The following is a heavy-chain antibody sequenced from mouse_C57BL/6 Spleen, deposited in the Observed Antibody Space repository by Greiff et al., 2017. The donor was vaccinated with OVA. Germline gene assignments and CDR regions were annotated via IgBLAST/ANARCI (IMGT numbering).Heavy chain of an antibody. Sequence: QVQLKQPGAELVKPGASVKLSCKASGYTFTSYWMQWVKQRPGQGLEWIGEIDPSDSYTNYNQKFKGKATLTVDTSSSTAYMQLSSLTSEDSAVYYCARSHSSGYVAYWGQGTLVTVSA. V-gene: IGHV1-50*01. J-gene: IGHJ3*01. D-gene: IGHD3-2*02. CDR1: GYTFTSYW. CDR3: ARSHSSGYVAY. CDR2: IDPSDSYT.